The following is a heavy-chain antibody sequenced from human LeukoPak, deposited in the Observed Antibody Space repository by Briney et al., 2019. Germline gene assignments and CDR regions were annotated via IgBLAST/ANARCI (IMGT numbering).Heavy chain of an antibody. Sequence: SQTLSLTCVISGDSVSTNSASWSWTRQSPSRGLEWLGRTYHRSEWYSEYGVAVGTRITINADTCKNQFSLQLNSVTPEDTAVYYCARDVVATAGYALGYWGQGTLVTVSS. CDR3: ARDVVATAGYALGY. V-gene: IGHV6-1*01. CDR2: TYHRSEWYS. J-gene: IGHJ4*02. D-gene: IGHD2-2*01. CDR1: GDSVSTNSAS.